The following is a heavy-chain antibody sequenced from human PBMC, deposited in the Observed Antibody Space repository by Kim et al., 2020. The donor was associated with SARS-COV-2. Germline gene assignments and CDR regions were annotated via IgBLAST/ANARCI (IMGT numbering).Heavy chain of an antibody. D-gene: IGHD1-20*01. CDR2: LGTAGDT. J-gene: IGHJ6*03. CDR1: GFPFSNDD. V-gene: IGHV3-13*01. CDR3: ARGAVTGTRLRYYYYMDV. Sequence: GFPFSNDDSTRCRQATGKGLEWVSALGTAGDTYYPGSVKGRFTISRENAKNSLYLQMNSLRAGDTAVYYCARGAVTGTRLRYYYYMDV.